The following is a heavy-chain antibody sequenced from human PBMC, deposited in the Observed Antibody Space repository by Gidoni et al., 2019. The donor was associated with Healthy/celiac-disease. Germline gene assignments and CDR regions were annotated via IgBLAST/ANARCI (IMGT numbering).Heavy chain of an antibody. D-gene: IGHD6-6*01. CDR2: IYPGDSDT. V-gene: IGHV5-51*01. CDR1: GYSFTSYW. J-gene: IGHJ6*02. CDR3: ARLDSSSRNYYYYGMDV. Sequence: EVQLVQSGAEVKKPGESLKIACKGSGYSFTSYWIGWVRQMPGKGLEWMGIIYPGDSDTRYSPSFQGQVTISADKSISTAYLQWSSLKASDTAMYYCARLDSSSRNYYYYGMDVWGQGTTVTVSS.